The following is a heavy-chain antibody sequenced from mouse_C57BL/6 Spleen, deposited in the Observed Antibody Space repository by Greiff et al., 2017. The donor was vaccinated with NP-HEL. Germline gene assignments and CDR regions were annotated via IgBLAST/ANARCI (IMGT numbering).Heavy chain of an antibody. CDR2: INPNNGGT. Sequence: EVQLQQSGPELVKPGASVKISCKASGYTFTDYYMNWVKQSHGKSLEWIGDINPNNGGTSYNQKFKGKATLTVDKSSSTAYMELRSLTSEDSAVYYCARWWLLPYFDYWGQGTTLTVSS. CDR3: ARWWLLPYFDY. J-gene: IGHJ2*01. CDR1: GYTFTDYY. D-gene: IGHD2-3*01. V-gene: IGHV1-26*01.